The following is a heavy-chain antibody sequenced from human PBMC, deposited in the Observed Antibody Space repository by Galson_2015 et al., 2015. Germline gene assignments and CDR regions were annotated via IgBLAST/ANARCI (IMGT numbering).Heavy chain of an antibody. J-gene: IGHJ6*02. Sequence: SVKVSCQASGYTFTSYAMHWVRQAPGQRLEWMGWINAGNGNTKYSQKFQGRVTITRDTSASTAYMELSSLRSEDTAVYYCARDQLPYYYGMDVWGQGTTVTVSS. V-gene: IGHV1-3*01. CDR2: INAGNGNT. CDR3: ARDQLPYYYGMDV. CDR1: GYTFTSYA. D-gene: IGHD6-6*01.